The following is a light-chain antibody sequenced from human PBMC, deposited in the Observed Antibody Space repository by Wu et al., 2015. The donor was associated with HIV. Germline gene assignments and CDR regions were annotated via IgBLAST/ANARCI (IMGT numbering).Light chain of an antibody. Sequence: IVLTQSPVILSLSPGERATLSCRASHTVGSSLAWYQQRPGQAPRLLIFDASNRAPGIPARFRGSGSGTDFTLTISSLDPEDFAVYYCQQRSNSPLTFGQGTRLEIK. CDR2: DAS. CDR1: HTVGSS. CDR3: QQRSNSPLT. V-gene: IGKV3-11*01. J-gene: IGKJ5*01.